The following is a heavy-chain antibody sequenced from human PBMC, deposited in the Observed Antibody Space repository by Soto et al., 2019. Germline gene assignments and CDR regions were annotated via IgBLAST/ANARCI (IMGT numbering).Heavy chain of an antibody. CDR1: GGSISSGGYS. CDR2: IYHSGST. D-gene: IGHD4-17*01. CDR3: ARSQTTLTSYDY. J-gene: IGHJ4*02. V-gene: IGHV4-30-2*01. Sequence: SETLSLTCAVSGGSISSGGYSWSWIRHPPGKGLEWIGYIYHSGSTYYNPSLKSRVTISVDRSKNQFSLKLSSVTATDTAVYYCARSQTTLTSYDYWGQGTLVTVSS.